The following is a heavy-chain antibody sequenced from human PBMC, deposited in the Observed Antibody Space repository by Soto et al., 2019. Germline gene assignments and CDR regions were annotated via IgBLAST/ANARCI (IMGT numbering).Heavy chain of an antibody. J-gene: IGHJ4*02. Sequence: QVQLVQSGAEVKKPGSSVRVSCKASGDTLRFYSINWVRQAPGLGLEWMGRINPILSMSNYAQRFQGRVTVTADKSTSTAYMELSSLRSEDTAMYYCASSYGSGYRAFDYWGQGALVTVSS. D-gene: IGHD3-10*01. CDR1: GDTLRFYS. CDR3: ASSYGSGYRAFDY. CDR2: INPILSMS. V-gene: IGHV1-69*02.